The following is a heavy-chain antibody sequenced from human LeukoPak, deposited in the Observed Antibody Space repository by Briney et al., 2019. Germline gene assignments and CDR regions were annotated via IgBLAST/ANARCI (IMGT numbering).Heavy chain of an antibody. CDR3: AREGVRGSGSYYNVKDY. V-gene: IGHV3-23*01. CDR2: ISASGAGT. CDR1: GFTFSSYA. Sequence: GESLRLSCLVSGFTFSSYAVSWVRQAPGKGLEWVSSISASGAGTYYADSVKGRFTISRENSKNTLYLQMNSLRAENTAVYYCAREGVRGSGSYYNVKDYWGQGSLVTVSS. D-gene: IGHD3-10*01. J-gene: IGHJ4*02.